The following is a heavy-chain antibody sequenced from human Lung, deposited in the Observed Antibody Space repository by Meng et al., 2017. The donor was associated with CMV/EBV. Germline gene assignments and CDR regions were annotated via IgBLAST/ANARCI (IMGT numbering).Heavy chain of an antibody. D-gene: IGHD1-14*01. Sequence: SXSVSGASISSGTRYWGWIRQPPGKGLEWIGSIYSGGQTFYSPSLRSRVTLAVDRTKNQFSLKMTSVTAADTAVYFCAKFPDRRDTGFWGRGALVTVSS. CDR3: AKFPDRRDTGF. V-gene: IGHV4-39*01. CDR2: IYSGGQT. CDR1: GASISSGTRY. J-gene: IGHJ4*02.